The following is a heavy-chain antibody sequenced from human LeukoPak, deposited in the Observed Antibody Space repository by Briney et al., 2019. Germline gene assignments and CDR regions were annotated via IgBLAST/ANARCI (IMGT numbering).Heavy chain of an antibody. Sequence: SETLSLTCTVSGGSISNYYWSWIRQPPGKGLEWIGYIHYSGNTNYNPSLKSRVTISVDTSKNQSSLKLSSVTAADTAVYYCARYQLLSPYYFDFWGQGTLVTVSS. V-gene: IGHV4-59*01. D-gene: IGHD2-2*01. J-gene: IGHJ4*02. CDR2: IHYSGNT. CDR3: ARYQLLSPYYFDF. CDR1: GGSISNYY.